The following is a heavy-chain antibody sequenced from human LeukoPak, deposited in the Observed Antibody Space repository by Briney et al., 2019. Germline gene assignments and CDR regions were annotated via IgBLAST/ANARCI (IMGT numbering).Heavy chain of an antibody. CDR1: GFTFSIYA. Sequence: GRSLRLSCAASGFTFSIYAMSWVRQPPGKGLEWVSAIGGTNGRTYYADSVKSRFTVSRDNPMNPLYLQMNSLRAEYKALYYCAIARNDYDSNGFSFLDYWGQGTLVTVSS. CDR2: IGGTNGRT. D-gene: IGHD3-22*01. J-gene: IGHJ4*01. CDR3: AIARNDYDSNGFSFLDY. V-gene: IGHV3-23*01.